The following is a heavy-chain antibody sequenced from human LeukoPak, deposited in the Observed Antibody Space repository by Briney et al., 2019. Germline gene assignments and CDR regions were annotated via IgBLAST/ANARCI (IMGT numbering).Heavy chain of an antibody. D-gene: IGHD3-10*01. V-gene: IGHV1-2*02. CDR3: ARAPAPRGSGSYGNWFDP. J-gene: IGHJ5*02. CDR2: INPNSGGT. CDR1: GYTFTGYY. Sequence: ASVKVSCKASGYTFTGYYMHWVRQAPGQGLEWMGWINPNSGGTNYAQKFQGRVTMTRDTSISTAYMELRSLRSDDTAVYYCARAPAPRGSGSYGNWFDPWGQGTLVTVSS.